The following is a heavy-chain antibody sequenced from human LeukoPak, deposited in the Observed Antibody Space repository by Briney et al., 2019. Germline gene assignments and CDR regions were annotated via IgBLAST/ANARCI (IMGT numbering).Heavy chain of an antibody. J-gene: IGHJ4*02. CDR1: GFTFSSYA. V-gene: IGHV3-64D*09. Sequence: GGSLRLSCSASGFTFSSYAMRWVRQAPGKGLEYVSGISSNGGSTNYEDSVKGRFTISRDNSKNTLYLQMSSLRTEDTAVYCCVRGHSSSSNYFDYWGQGSLVTVSS. CDR3: VRGHSSSSNYFDY. CDR2: ISSNGGST. D-gene: IGHD6-6*01.